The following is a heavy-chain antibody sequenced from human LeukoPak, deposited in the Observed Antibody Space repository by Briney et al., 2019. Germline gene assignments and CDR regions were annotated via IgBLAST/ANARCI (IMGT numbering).Heavy chain of an antibody. CDR3: ARVPEQLGPIDY. CDR2: ISYDGSNK. J-gene: IGHJ4*02. Sequence: GGSLRLSCAASGFTFSSYAMHWVRQAPGKGLEWVAVISYDGSNKYYADSVKGRFTISRDNSKNTLYLQMNSLRAEDTAVYYCARVPEQLGPIDYWGQGTLVTVSS. V-gene: IGHV3-30-3*01. D-gene: IGHD6-6*01. CDR1: GFTFSSYA.